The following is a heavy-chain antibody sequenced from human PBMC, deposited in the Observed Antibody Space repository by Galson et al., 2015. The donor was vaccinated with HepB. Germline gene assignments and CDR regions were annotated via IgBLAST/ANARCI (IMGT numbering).Heavy chain of an antibody. J-gene: IGHJ6*02. V-gene: IGHV3-23*01. D-gene: IGHD6-19*01. CDR3: AKTNRPYSSAWSSWVVSYYDGMDV. CDR1: GFTFSNYV. CDR2: ISDGGSST. Sequence: SLRLSCAASGFTFSNYVKTWFRQAPGKGLEWVSAISDGGSSTYYADSVKGRFTVSRDNHKYTMFLQMSSLRAEDTAVYYCAKTNRPYSSAWSSWVVSYYDGMDVWGQGTTVTVSS.